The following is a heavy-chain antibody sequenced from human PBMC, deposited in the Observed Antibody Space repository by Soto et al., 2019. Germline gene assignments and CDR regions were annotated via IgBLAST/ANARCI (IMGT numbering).Heavy chain of an antibody. Sequence: VESLKISWKGSGYSFAGYWITWVRQKPGKGLEWMGRIDPSDSQTYYSPSFRGHVTISVTKSITTVFLQWSSLRASDTAMYYCARQIYDSDTGPNFQYYFDSWGQGTPVTVSS. CDR1: GYSFAGYW. CDR2: IDPSDSQT. V-gene: IGHV5-10-1*01. J-gene: IGHJ4*02. D-gene: IGHD3-22*01. CDR3: ARQIYDSDTGPNFQYYFDS.